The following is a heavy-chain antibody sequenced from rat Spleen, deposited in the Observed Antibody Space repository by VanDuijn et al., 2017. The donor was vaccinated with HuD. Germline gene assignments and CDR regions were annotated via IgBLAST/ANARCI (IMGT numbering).Heavy chain of an antibody. J-gene: IGHJ2*01. V-gene: IGHV5-29*01. CDR2: ISYDGSST. Sequence: EVQLVESGGGLVQPGRSLKLSCVASGFTFSSYWMYWIRQAPGKGLEWVATISYDGSSTYYRDSVKGRFTISRDNAKSTLSLQLDSLRSEDTATYYCARRHYGYTDYFDYWGQGVMVTVSS. CDR1: GFTFSSYW. D-gene: IGHD1-9*01. CDR3: ARRHYGYTDYFDY.